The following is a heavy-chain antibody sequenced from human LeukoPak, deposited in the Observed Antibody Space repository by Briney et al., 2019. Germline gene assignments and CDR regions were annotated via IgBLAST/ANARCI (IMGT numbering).Heavy chain of an antibody. V-gene: IGHV1-2*02. CDR2: INPNSGGT. J-gene: IGHJ4*02. CDR1: GYTFTGYN. D-gene: IGHD3-22*01. CDR3: ARIGYYDSSGYYYYFDY. Sequence: ASVKVSCKASGYTFTGYNMHWVRQAPGQGLEWMGWINPNSGGTNYAQKFQGRVTMTRDTSISTAYMELSRLRSDDTAVYYCARIGYYDSSGYYYYFDYWGQGTLVTVSS.